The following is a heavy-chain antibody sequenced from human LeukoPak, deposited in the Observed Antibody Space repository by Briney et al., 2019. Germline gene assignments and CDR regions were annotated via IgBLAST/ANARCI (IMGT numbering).Heavy chain of an antibody. Sequence: ASVKVSCKASGYTFTSYGIRWVRLAPGQGLEWMGWISAYNGNTNYAQKLQGRVTMTTDTSTSTAYMELRSLRSDDTAVYYCARPHAVGARTGMDVWGQGTTVTVSS. CDR3: ARPHAVGARTGMDV. CDR1: GYTFTSYG. D-gene: IGHD1-26*01. V-gene: IGHV1-18*01. CDR2: ISAYNGNT. J-gene: IGHJ6*02.